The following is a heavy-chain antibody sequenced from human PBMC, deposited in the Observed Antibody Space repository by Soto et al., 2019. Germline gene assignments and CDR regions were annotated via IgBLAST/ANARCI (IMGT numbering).Heavy chain of an antibody. D-gene: IGHD1-1*01. CDR1: GYSFTSYW. J-gene: IGHJ6*02. V-gene: IGHV5-10-1*01. Sequence: GESLKISCKGSGYSFTSYWISWVRQMPGKGLEWMGRIDPSDSYTNYSPSFQGHVTISADKSISTAYLQWSSLKASDTAMYYCARHLQALPGGGFYYYYGMDVWGQGTTVTVSS. CDR3: ARHLQALPGGGFYYYYGMDV. CDR2: IDPSDSYT.